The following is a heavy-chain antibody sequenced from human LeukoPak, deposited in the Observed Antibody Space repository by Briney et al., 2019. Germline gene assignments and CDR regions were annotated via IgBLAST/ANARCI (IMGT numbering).Heavy chain of an antibody. Sequence: GGSLRLSCAASGFTFSTYAMHWVRQAPRKGLEYVSAISSNGGSTYYANSVKGRFTISRDNSKKTLYLQMGSLRTEDMAVYYCARTPEFCSGGSCYSEGYFDYWGQGTLVTVSS. CDR2: ISSNGGST. D-gene: IGHD2-15*01. CDR1: GFTFSTYA. V-gene: IGHV3-64*01. J-gene: IGHJ4*02. CDR3: ARTPEFCSGGSCYSEGYFDY.